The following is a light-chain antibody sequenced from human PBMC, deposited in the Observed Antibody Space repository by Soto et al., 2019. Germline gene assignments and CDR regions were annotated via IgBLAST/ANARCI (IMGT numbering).Light chain of an antibody. CDR3: QQYKNWPLT. Sequence: EIVMTQSPATLSVSPGERATLSCRASQSVSSNLAWYQQKPGQAPRLLIYSASTRATGVAARFSGSGSGTEFTLTISSLQSEDFAVYHCQQYKNWPLTFGQGTKVDIK. CDR2: SAS. CDR1: QSVSSN. V-gene: IGKV3-15*01. J-gene: IGKJ1*01.